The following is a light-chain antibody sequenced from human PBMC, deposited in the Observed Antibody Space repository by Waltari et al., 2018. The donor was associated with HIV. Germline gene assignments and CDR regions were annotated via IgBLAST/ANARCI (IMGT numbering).Light chain of an antibody. CDR2: YDS. V-gene: IGLV3-21*04. Sequence: SSVLTQPPSVSVAPGKTAMITCGGNNIERKSVHWYQQKAGQAPVLLIYYDSDRPSGIPARFSGSNSGNTATLTISRVGDGDEADYYCQVWDSASDHVLFGGGTKLPVL. CDR3: QVWDSASDHVL. CDR1: NIERKS. J-gene: IGLJ2*01.